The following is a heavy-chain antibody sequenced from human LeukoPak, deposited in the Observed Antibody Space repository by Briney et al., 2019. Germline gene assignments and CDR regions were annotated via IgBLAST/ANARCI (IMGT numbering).Heavy chain of an antibody. CDR1: GCTFSDYG. D-gene: IGHD4-17*01. Sequence: GGSLRLSCTASGCTFSDYGIHWVRQAPGKGLEWVNFIRSKAYGGTTEYAASVKGRFTISRDDSQSIAYLQMNSLKTEDTAVYYCTGVDGASHGDYRAFDIWGQGTMVTVSS. J-gene: IGHJ3*02. V-gene: IGHV3-49*04. CDR3: TGVDGASHGDYRAFDI. CDR2: IRSKAYGGTT.